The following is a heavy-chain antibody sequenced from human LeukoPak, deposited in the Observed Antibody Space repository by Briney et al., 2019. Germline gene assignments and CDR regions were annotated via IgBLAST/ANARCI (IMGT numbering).Heavy chain of an antibody. V-gene: IGHV4-39*01. D-gene: IGHD2-2*01. CDR1: GGSISSSSYY. CDR2: IYYSGST. J-gene: IGHJ5*02. CDR3: ARRALPQPNWFDP. Sequence: KPSETLSLTCTVSGGSISSSSYYWGWIRQPPGKGLEWIGSIYYSGSTYYNPSLKSRVTISVDTSKNQFSLKLSSVTAADTAVYYCARRALPQPNWFDPWGQGTLVTVSS.